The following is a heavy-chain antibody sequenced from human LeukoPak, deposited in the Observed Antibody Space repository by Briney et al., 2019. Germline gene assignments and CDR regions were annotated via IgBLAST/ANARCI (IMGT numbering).Heavy chain of an antibody. J-gene: IGHJ4*02. CDR3: AKPRIIGPGWAQFDY. CDR2: FDGNADGT. Sequence: GGFLRLSCVTSGFTFSRFGMTWVRQPPGKGLEWVASFDGNADGTYYADSVKGRCTISRDNSKNTLYLQMNSLRAEDTAIYYCAKPRIIGPGWAQFDYWGQGSLVTVSS. CDR1: GFTFSRFG. D-gene: IGHD3-9*01. V-gene: IGHV3-23*01.